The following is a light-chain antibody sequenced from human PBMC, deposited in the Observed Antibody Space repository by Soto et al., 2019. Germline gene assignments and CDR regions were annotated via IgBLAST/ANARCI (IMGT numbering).Light chain of an antibody. Sequence: QSPLTAPSSVTVCRGQLISISRTGGNSDMGTSNYIYWCQQQAGKAPKLIIYEVSHRPSGVSNRFSGSKSGSTASLTISGLQAEDEAHYYCCSSTGISTLLFATGTKVTV. CDR2: EVS. J-gene: IGLJ1*01. V-gene: IGLV2-14*01. CDR1: NSDMGTSNY. CDR3: CSSTGISTLL.